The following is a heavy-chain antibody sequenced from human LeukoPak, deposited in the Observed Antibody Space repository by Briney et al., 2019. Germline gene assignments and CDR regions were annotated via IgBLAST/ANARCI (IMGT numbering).Heavy chain of an antibody. CDR1: GFTFSSYW. V-gene: IGHV3-74*01. CDR2: INSDGSST. Sequence: GGSLRLSCAASGFTFSSYWMHWVRQAPGKGLVCVSRINSDGSSTSYADSVKGRFTISRDNAKNTLYLQMNSLRAEDTAVYYCASTGGATVTNYWGQGTLVTVSS. J-gene: IGHJ4*02. CDR3: ASTGGATVTNY. D-gene: IGHD4-17*01.